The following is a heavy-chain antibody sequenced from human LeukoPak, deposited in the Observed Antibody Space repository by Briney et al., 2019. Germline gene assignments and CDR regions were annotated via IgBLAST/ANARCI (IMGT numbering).Heavy chain of an antibody. CDR2: IYYSGST. D-gene: IGHD4-17*01. V-gene: IGHV4-59*01. J-gene: IGHJ6*02. Sequence: SETLSLTCTVSGGSISSYYWSWIRQPPGKGLGWMGYIYYSGSTNYNPSLKSRVTISVDTSKNQFSLKLSSVTAADTAVYYCARRLRTRHYYYYGMDVWGQGTTVTVSS. CDR1: GGSISSYY. CDR3: ARRLRTRHYYYYGMDV.